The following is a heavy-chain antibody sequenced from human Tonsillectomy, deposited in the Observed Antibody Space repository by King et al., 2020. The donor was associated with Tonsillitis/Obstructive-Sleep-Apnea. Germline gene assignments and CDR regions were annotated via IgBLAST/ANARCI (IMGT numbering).Heavy chain of an antibody. J-gene: IGHJ4*01. D-gene: IGHD3-3*01. V-gene: IGHV3-7*04. Sequence: VQLVESGGGLVQPGGSLRLSCAASGFTFSSVWMTWVRQAPGKGLEWVANVNQDGSEKYYVDSVKGRFTISRDNAKNSLYLQMNSLRAEDTAVYYCARDSYGFWGGYSDYWGHGTLVTVSS. CDR3: ARDSYGFWGGYSDY. CDR2: VNQDGSEK. CDR1: GFTFSSVW.